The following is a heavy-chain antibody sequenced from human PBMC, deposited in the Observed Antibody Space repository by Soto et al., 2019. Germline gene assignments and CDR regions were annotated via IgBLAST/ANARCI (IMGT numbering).Heavy chain of an antibody. V-gene: IGHV3-23*01. CDR1: GFTFNNYA. CDR2: ISGTGGST. Sequence: EVQVLDSGGGLVQPGGSLRLSCAASGFTFNNYAMNWVRQAPGKGLEWVATISGTGGSTYYADSVKGRFTISRDNSKNTLYLQMNSLRVEATAVYYCAKDRLGGNFDYWGQGTQVTVSS. J-gene: IGHJ4*02. CDR3: AKDRLGGNFDY.